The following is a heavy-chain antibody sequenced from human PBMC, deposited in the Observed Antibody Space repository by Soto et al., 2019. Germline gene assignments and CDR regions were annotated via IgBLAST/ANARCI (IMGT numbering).Heavy chain of an antibody. V-gene: IGHV3-23*01. Sequence: RLSCAASGFTFSSYAMSWVRQAPGKGLEWVSAISGSGGSTYCADSVKGRFTISRDNSKNTLYLQMNSLRAEDTAVYYCAKGGAYSSSSDYWGQGTLVTVSS. CDR3: AKGGAYSSSSDY. D-gene: IGHD6-6*01. J-gene: IGHJ4*02. CDR2: ISGSGGST. CDR1: GFTFSSYA.